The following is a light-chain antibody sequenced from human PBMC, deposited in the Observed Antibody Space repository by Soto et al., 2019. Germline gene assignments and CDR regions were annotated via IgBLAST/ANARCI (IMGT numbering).Light chain of an antibody. CDR1: SFNIGRNT. CDR2: SNN. J-gene: IGLJ3*02. CDR3: AAWDDSLSGAV. V-gene: IGLV1-44*01. Sequence: QSVLTQPPSASGTPGQRVTISCSGNSFNIGRNTVNWYQQLPGTAPKLLIYSNNKRPSGVADRFSGSKYGTSGSLAISGLQSEDEGDYYCAAWDDSLSGAVFGGGTKVTVL.